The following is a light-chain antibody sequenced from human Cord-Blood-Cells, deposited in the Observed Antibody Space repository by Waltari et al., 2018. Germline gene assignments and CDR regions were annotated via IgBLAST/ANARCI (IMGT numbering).Light chain of an antibody. Sequence: QSALTQPPSASGSPGQSVPISCTGTSSDVGGYNSVSWYQPHPGKAPKPLIYEVSKRPSGVPDRFSGSKSGNTASLTVSGLQAEDEADYYCSSYAGSNNVVFGGGTKLTVL. CDR3: SSYAGSNNVV. J-gene: IGLJ2*01. CDR1: SSDVGGYNS. V-gene: IGLV2-8*01. CDR2: EVS.